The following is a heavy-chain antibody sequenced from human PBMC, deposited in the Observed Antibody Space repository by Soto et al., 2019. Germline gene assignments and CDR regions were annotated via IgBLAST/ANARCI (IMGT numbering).Heavy chain of an antibody. CDR3: ARLWYYDTSGSRMDV. Sequence: GESLKISCKGSGYSLTTYWIGWVRQMPGKGLEWLGIIFPGDSYTRYSPSLQGQVTISADKSINTAYLQWNSLKASDTAMYYCARLWYYDTSGSRMDVWGQGTTVTVSS. CDR1: GYSLTTYW. CDR2: IFPGDSYT. V-gene: IGHV5-51*01. J-gene: IGHJ6*02. D-gene: IGHD3-22*01.